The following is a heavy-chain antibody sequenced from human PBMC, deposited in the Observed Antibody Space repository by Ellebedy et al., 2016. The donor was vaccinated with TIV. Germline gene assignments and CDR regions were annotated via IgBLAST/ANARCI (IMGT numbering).Heavy chain of an antibody. J-gene: IGHJ4*02. CDR3: ARDLRWDWSGQRIDY. V-gene: IGHV3-33*01. D-gene: IGHD3-3*01. Sequence: PGGSLRLSCAASGFTFNDYGLHWVRQAPGEGLEWVAFIWYDGSSEYYADSVKGRFTISRDNSENTLYLQMNSLRAEDTAVYYCARDLRWDWSGQRIDYWGQGSLATVSS. CDR2: IWYDGSSE. CDR1: GFTFNDYG.